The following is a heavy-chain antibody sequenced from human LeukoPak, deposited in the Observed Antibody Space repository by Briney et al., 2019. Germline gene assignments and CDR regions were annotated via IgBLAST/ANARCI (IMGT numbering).Heavy chain of an antibody. J-gene: IGHJ4*02. CDR1: GFTFSSYW. D-gene: IGHD3-10*01. CDR2: IKQDGSEK. CDR3: AKDPSVRGVTTQLD. Sequence: PGGSLRLSCAASGFTFSSYWMSWVRQAPGKGLEWVANIKQDGSEKYYVDSVKGRFTISRDNSKNTLYLQMNSLRAEDTAVYYCAKDPSVRGVTTQLDWGQGTLVTVSS. V-gene: IGHV3-7*03.